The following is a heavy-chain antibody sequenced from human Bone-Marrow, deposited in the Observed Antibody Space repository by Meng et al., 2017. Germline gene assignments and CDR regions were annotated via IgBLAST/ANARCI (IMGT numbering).Heavy chain of an antibody. J-gene: IGHJ4*02. CDR1: GYTFPDDW. CDR2: INPKSGDT. D-gene: IGHD6-13*01. CDR3: ARDEDISAAGKLFGDY. V-gene: IGHV1-2*06. Sequence: VQLMQAGAEVKKPGASVKVSCKASGYTFPDDWLHWVRRAPGQGLEWMGRINPKSGDTHYAQRFQGRVTMTGDTSISTAYMELSGLRSDDTAMYYCARDEDISAAGKLFGDYWGQGTLVTVSS.